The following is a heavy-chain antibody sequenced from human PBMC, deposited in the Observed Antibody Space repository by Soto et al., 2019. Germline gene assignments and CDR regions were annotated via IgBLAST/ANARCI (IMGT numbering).Heavy chain of an antibody. V-gene: IGHV3-23*01. CDR3: ASLGVGDWANYYYYYGMDV. CDR1: GFTFSIYA. D-gene: IGHD2-21*02. CDR2: VTANGGST. J-gene: IGHJ6*02. Sequence: GGSLRLSCAATGFTFSIYAMTWVRQAPGKGLEWVSAVTANGGSTYSADSVKGRFTISGDNSKNTLFLQMNSLRAEDTAVYYCASLGVGDWANYYYYYGMDVWGQGTTVTVSS.